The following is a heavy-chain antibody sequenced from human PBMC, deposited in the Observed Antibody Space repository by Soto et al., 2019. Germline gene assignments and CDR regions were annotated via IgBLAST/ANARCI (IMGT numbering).Heavy chain of an antibody. Sequence: GGSLRLSCAASGFPFSTYAMHWVRQAPGKGLEWVAVVWYDGTDKNYADSVKGRFTISRDDAKNSLYLQMNSLRAEDTAVYYCASDYGGNPRPDAFDIWGQGTMVTVSS. V-gene: IGHV3-33*01. CDR2: VWYDGTDK. CDR3: ASDYGGNPRPDAFDI. D-gene: IGHD4-17*01. CDR1: GFPFSTYA. J-gene: IGHJ3*02.